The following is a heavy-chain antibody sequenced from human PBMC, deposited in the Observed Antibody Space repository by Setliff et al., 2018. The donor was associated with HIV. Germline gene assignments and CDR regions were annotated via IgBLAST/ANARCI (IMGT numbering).Heavy chain of an antibody. CDR3: ARGSGDVFLVAASSGDV. J-gene: IGHJ6*02. V-gene: IGHV4-31*11. CDR2: IDYSGSA. D-gene: IGHD2-15*01. CDR1: GVSITSATYY. Sequence: SETLSLTCAVSGVSITSATYYWSWIRHSPGKGLEWIGYIDYSGSAFYNPSLKSRLDISVDTSKNQFSLRLNSVTAADSAVYYCARGSGDVFLVAASSGDVWGQGTTVTVSS.